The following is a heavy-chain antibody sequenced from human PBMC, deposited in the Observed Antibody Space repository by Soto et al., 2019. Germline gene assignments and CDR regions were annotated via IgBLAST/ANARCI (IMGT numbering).Heavy chain of an antibody. CDR1: GFTFSIYG. J-gene: IGHJ4*02. Sequence: GGSLRLSCAASGFTFSIYGMHWVRQAPGKGLEWVAVISYDGSNKYYADSVKGRFTISRDNSKNTLYLQMNSLRAEDTAVYYCAKDPLSVDYYDSSGYKDYWGQGTLVTVSS. D-gene: IGHD3-22*01. CDR2: ISYDGSNK. CDR3: AKDPLSVDYYDSSGYKDY. V-gene: IGHV3-30*18.